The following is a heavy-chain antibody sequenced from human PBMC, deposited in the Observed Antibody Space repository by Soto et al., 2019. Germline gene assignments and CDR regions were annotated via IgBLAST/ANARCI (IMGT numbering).Heavy chain of an antibody. Sequence: QVQLQESGPGLVKPSETLSLTCTVSGGSISNYYWSWIRHPPGKKLEWIGYIYYSGSTNYNPSLKSRVTRSVDTSKSQFSLKLYSVTTADTAMYYCARLPWADYGGIFDPWGQGTLVTVSS. V-gene: IGHV4-59*01. D-gene: IGHD4-17*01. J-gene: IGHJ5*02. CDR3: ARLPWADYGGIFDP. CDR1: GGSISNYY. CDR2: IYYSGST.